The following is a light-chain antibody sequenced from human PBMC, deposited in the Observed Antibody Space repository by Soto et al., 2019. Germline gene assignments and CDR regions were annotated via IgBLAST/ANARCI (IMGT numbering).Light chain of an antibody. V-gene: IGLV2-14*01. CDR2: EVS. J-gene: IGLJ1*01. Sequence: QSALTQPASVSGSPGQSSTIACTGTGSDVGGYNYVSWYQQHPGKAPKLMIYEVSNRPSGVSNRFSGSKSGNTASLTISGLQAEDEADYYCSSYTSSSTRVFGTGTKVTVL. CDR1: GSDVGGYNY. CDR3: SSYTSSSTRV.